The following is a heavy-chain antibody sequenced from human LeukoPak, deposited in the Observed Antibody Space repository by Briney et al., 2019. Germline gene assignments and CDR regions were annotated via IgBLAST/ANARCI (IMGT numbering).Heavy chain of an antibody. CDR1: RFTVDDYA. CDR3: AKDISRTSIAVAGSFLFDY. D-gene: IGHD6-19*01. CDR2: ISWNSGSI. J-gene: IGHJ4*02. V-gene: IGHV3-9*01. Sequence: VRSLRLSCAAYRFTVDDYARDCLRQGPGKGLKWVSGISWNSGSIGYADSVKGRFTISRDNAKNSLYLQMNSLRAEDTALYYCAKDISRTSIAVAGSFLFDYWGQGTLVTVSS.